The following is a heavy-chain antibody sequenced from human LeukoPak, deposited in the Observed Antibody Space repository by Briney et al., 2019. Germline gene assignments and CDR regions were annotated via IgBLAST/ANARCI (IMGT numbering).Heavy chain of an antibody. CDR3: ARGRRSLYWVVTAPSWFDY. D-gene: IGHD2-21*02. CDR1: GGSFSGYY. Sequence: PSETLSLTCAVYGGSFSGYYWSWIRQPPGKGLEWIGEINHSGSTNYNPSLKSRVTISVDTSKNQFSLKLSSVTAADTAVYYCARGRRSLYWVVTAPSWFDYWGRGTLVTVSS. CDR2: INHSGST. V-gene: IGHV4-34*01. J-gene: IGHJ4*02.